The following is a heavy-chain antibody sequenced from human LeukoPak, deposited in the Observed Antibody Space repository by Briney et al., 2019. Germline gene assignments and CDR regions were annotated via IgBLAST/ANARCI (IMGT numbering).Heavy chain of an antibody. CDR1: GFTFDDYA. CDR2: ISWNSGSI. D-gene: IGHD6-19*01. V-gene: IGHV3-9*01. Sequence: GGSLRLSCAASGFTFDDYAMHWVRQGPGKGLEWVSGISWNSGSIGYADSVKGRFTISRDNAKNSLYLQMNSLRAEDTALYYCAKVFRSGWSYYYYGMDVWGQGTTVTVSS. CDR3: AKVFRSGWSYYYYGMDV. J-gene: IGHJ6*02.